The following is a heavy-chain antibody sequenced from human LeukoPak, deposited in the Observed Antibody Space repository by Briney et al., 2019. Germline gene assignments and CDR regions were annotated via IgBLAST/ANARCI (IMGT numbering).Heavy chain of an antibody. D-gene: IGHD2-15*01. CDR3: ARWYCSDNLCFHMDA. CDR2: VHYSGSS. Sequence: PSETLSLTCTVSGVSISTYYWSWIRQPPGKGLEWIGYVHYSGSSAYIPSLKSRVTMSVDTSKNHFSLSLTSVTAADTALYFCARWYCSDNLCFHMDAWGKGTTVTVFS. J-gene: IGHJ6*03. V-gene: IGHV4-59*08. CDR1: GVSISTYY.